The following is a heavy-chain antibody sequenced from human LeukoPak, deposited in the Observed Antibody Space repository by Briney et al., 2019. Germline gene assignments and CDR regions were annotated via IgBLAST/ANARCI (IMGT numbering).Heavy chain of an antibody. V-gene: IGHV4-59*12. D-gene: IGHD3-9*01. CDR1: GGSISSYY. CDR2: IYYSGST. Sequence: SETLSLTCTVSGGSISSYYWSWIRQPPGKGLEWIGYIYYSGSTNYNPSLKSRVTISVDTSKNQFSLKLSSVAAADTAVYYCAREWCDILTGYQDLNWFDPWGQGTLVTVSS. J-gene: IGHJ5*02. CDR3: AREWCDILTGYQDLNWFDP.